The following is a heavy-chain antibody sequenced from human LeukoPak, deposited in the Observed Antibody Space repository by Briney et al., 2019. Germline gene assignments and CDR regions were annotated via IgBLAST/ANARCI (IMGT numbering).Heavy chain of an antibody. J-gene: IGHJ4*02. D-gene: IGHD2-15*01. Sequence: ASVKVSCKASGYTFTDYYMHWVRQAPGQGLEWMGWINLNSGGTNFAQRFKGRVTMTRDTSISTAYMDLSRLISDDTAVYYCARDSGYCTGGSCWYFDHWGQGTLVTVSS. CDR1: GYTFTDYY. CDR3: ARDSGYCTGGSCWYFDH. V-gene: IGHV1-2*02. CDR2: INLNSGGT.